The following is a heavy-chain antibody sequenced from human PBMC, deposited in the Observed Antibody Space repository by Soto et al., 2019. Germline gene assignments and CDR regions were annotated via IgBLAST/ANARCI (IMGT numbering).Heavy chain of an antibody. CDR3: ARHRTVTNPRFSYYYGMDV. V-gene: IGHV1-18*01. CDR2: ISAYNGNT. CDR1: GYTFTSYG. D-gene: IGHD4-17*01. J-gene: IGHJ6*02. Sequence: ASVKVSCKASGYTFTSYGISWVRQAPGQGLEWMGWISAYNGNTNYAQKLQGRVTMTTDTSTSTAYMELRSLRSDDTAVYYCARHRTVTNPRFSYYYGMDVWGQGTTVTVSS.